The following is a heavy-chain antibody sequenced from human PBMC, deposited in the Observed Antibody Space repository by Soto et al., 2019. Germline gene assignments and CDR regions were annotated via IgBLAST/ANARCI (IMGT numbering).Heavy chain of an antibody. J-gene: IGHJ4*02. CDR3: ATEAGYCSGGSCNGGGDY. Sequence: GASVKVSCKASGYTFTSYDINWVRQATGQGLEWMGWMNPNSGNTGYAQKFQGRVTMTRNTSISTAYMELSNLRSEDTAVFYFATEAGYCSGGSCNGGGDYWGQGTLVTVSS. CDR1: GYTFTSYD. CDR2: MNPNSGNT. D-gene: IGHD2-15*01. V-gene: IGHV1-8*01.